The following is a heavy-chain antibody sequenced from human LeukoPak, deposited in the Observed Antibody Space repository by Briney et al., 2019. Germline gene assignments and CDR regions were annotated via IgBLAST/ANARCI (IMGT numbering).Heavy chain of an antibody. CDR2: IYHSGST. D-gene: IGHD3-3*01. Sequence: PSQTLSLTCAVSGGSISSGGYSWSCIRQPPGTGLEWIGYIYHSGSTYYNPSLKSRVTLSVDTSKNQFSLKLSSVTAADTGVYYCASSAIFGVVTHPAGFDYWGQGTLVTVSS. CDR3: ASSAIFGVVTHPAGFDY. V-gene: IGHV4-30-2*01. J-gene: IGHJ4*02. CDR1: GGSISSGGYS.